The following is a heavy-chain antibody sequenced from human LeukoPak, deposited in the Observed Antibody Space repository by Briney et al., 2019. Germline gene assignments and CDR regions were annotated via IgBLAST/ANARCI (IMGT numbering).Heavy chain of an antibody. D-gene: IGHD7-27*01. V-gene: IGHV4-59*01. CDR1: GGSISSYY. CDR3: ASSDSDSRWGLGY. CDR2: IYYSGST. J-gene: IGHJ4*02. Sequence: PSETLSLTCTVSGGSISSYYWSWIRQPPGKGLEWIGYIYYSGSTNYNPSLKSRVTISVDTSKNQFSLKLSSVTAADTAVYYCASSDSDSRWGLGYWGQGTLVTVSS.